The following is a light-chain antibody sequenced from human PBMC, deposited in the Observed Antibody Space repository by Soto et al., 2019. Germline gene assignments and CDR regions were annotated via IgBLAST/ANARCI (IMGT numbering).Light chain of an antibody. V-gene: IGLV2-14*01. J-gene: IGLJ1*01. CDR1: SSDVGAYNY. CDR2: DVS. Sequence: QSVLTQPASVSGSPGQSITISCTGTSSDVGAYNYDSWYQQYPGEAPKVIIYDVSHRPAGVSNRFSGSKSGNTASLTISGLQNQDEADYYCSSYTSATTYVFGTGTRSPS. CDR3: SSYTSATTYV.